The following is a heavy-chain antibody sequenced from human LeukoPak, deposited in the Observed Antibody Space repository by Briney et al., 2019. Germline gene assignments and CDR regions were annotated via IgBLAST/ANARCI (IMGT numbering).Heavy chain of an antibody. CDR2: ISYDGSNK. J-gene: IGHJ4*02. CDR1: GXTFSSYD. V-gene: IGHV3-30*18. Sequence: GRSLRLSWAASGXTFSSYDVHWVRQAPGKGLEWVTVISYDGSNKYYGDSVKGRFTISRDKSKNTLYLKMNSLRAEDTAVYYCAKEGSNGDFDYWGQGTLVTVSS. D-gene: IGHD1-26*01. CDR3: AKEGSNGDFDY.